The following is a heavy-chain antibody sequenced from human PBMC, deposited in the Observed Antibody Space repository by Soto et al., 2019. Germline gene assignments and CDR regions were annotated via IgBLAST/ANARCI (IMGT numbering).Heavy chain of an antibody. D-gene: IGHD3-10*01. V-gene: IGHV3-23*01. Sequence: GGSLRLSCAASGFTFSSYAMSWVRQAPGKGLEWVSAISGSGGSTYYADSVKGRFTISRDNSKNTLYLQMYSLRAEDTAVYYCARSTLWFGELSGAFDIWGQGTMVTVSS. J-gene: IGHJ3*02. CDR3: ARSTLWFGELSGAFDI. CDR2: ISGSGGST. CDR1: GFTFSSYA.